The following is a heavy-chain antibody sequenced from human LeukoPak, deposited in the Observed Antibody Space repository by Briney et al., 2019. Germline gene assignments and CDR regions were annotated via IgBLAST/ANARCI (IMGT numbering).Heavy chain of an antibody. CDR2: IRSKAYGGTT. D-gene: IGHD5-18*01. CDR1: GFTFGDYA. Sequence: PGGSMRLSCTASGFTFGDYAMSWFRQAPGKGLEWVGFIRSKAYGGTTEYAASVKGRFTISRDDSKSIAYLQMNSLRAEDTAVYYCARDRGQQYTAMVTGYWFGPWGQGTLVTVSS. CDR3: ARDRGQQYTAMVTGYWFGP. J-gene: IGHJ5*02. V-gene: IGHV3-49*03.